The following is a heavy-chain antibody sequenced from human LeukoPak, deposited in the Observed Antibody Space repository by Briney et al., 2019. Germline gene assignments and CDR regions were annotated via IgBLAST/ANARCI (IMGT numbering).Heavy chain of an antibody. Sequence: SETLSPTCTVSGGSISDYYWNWIRQPPGKGLEWIGYVHYSGSTNYNPSLKSRVTMSIDTSKNQFSLRLSSVTAADTAVYYCAGYEVGSSCAQAFDIWGQGTMVTVSS. J-gene: IGHJ3*02. D-gene: IGHD6-13*01. CDR2: VHYSGST. CDR3: AGYEVGSSCAQAFDI. V-gene: IGHV4-59*01. CDR1: GGSISDYY.